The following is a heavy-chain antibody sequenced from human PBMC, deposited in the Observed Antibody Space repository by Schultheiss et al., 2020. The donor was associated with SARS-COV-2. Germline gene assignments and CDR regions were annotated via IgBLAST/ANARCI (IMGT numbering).Heavy chain of an antibody. V-gene: IGHV3-30*01. Sequence: GESLKISCAASGFTFSSYAMHWVRQAPGKGLEWVAVISYDGSNKYYADSVKGRFTISRDNSKNTLYLQMNSLRAEDTAVYYCARDREYYDILTGYLNPDYYYYYYGMDVWGQGTTVTAP. J-gene: IGHJ6*02. D-gene: IGHD3-9*01. CDR1: GFTFSSYA. CDR2: ISYDGSNK. CDR3: ARDREYYDILTGYLNPDYYYYYYGMDV.